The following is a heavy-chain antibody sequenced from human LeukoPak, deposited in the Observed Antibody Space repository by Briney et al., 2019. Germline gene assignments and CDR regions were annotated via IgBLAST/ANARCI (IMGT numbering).Heavy chain of an antibody. D-gene: IGHD3-22*01. J-gene: IGHJ4*02. CDR1: GGSISSSSYY. CDR2: IYYSGST. Sequence: SETLSLTCTVSGGSISSSSYYWGWIRQPPGKGLEWIGSIYYSGSTYYNPSLKSRVTISVDTSKNQFSLKLSSVTAADTAVYYCARDLDSSGYYGEFDYWGQGTLVTVSS. V-gene: IGHV4-39*07. CDR3: ARDLDSSGYYGEFDY.